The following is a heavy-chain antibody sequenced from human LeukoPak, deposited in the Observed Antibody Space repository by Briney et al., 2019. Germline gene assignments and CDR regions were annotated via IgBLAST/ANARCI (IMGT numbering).Heavy chain of an antibody. V-gene: IGHV3-74*01. CDR1: GFTFSSYG. CDR2: IISDGSST. J-gene: IGHJ4*02. CDR3: ARDGSRGDFDY. D-gene: IGHD3-10*01. Sequence: PGGSLRLSCAASGFTFSSYGMHWVRQAPGKGLVWVSRIISDGSSTNYADSVKGRFTISRDNAKNTLYLQMNSLRAKDTAVYYCARDGSRGDFDYWGQGTLVTVSS.